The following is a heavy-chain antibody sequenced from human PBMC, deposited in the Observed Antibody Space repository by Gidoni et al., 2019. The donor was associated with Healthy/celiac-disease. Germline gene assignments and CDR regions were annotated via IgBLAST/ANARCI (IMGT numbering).Heavy chain of an antibody. CDR3: ARGATELLRYFDWRLPTGYYGMDV. CDR2: ISSSGSTI. CDR1: GFTFNYYY. J-gene: IGHJ6*02. V-gene: IGHV3-11*01. D-gene: IGHD3-9*01. Sequence: QVQLVASEGGLVQPGGSPRLSCAASGFTFNYYYMSWIRTDPGKGLEWVSYISSSGSTIYYTYSVKGRFTISRNNAKNSLYLQMNILRAEDTAVYYCARGATELLRYFDWRLPTGYYGMDVWGQGTTVTVSS.